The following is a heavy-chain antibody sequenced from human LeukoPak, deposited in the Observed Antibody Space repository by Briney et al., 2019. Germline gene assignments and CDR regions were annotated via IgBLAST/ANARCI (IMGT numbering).Heavy chain of an antibody. CDR2: LSGSGGST. J-gene: IGHJ6*03. CDR1: GFTFGRYA. V-gene: IGHV3-23*01. D-gene: IGHD2/OR15-2a*01. Sequence: GGSLRLSCAASGFTFGRYAMSWVRQAPGKGLEWVSGLSGSGGSTDYAESVKGRVTISRDNCKNTVYMEMNSLRGEDTAVYYCGRSMSPYYYYYMDVWGKGTTVTVSS. CDR3: GRSMSPYYYYYMDV.